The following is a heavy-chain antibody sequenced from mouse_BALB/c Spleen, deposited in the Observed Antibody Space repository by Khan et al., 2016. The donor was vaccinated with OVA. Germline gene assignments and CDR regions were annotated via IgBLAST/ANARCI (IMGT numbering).Heavy chain of an antibody. V-gene: IGHV3-2*02. CDR2: ISYSGST. CDR1: GYSITSNYA. D-gene: IGHD1-1*01. CDR3: ARGNYYGYAMDY. J-gene: IGHJ4*01. Sequence: EVQLQESGPGLVKPSQSLSLTCTVTGYSITSNYAWNWIRQFPGNKLEWMGYISYSGSTNYNPSLKSQISITTDTSKNQFFLQLNSVTTEDTATYYCARGNYYGYAMDYWGQGTSITVSA.